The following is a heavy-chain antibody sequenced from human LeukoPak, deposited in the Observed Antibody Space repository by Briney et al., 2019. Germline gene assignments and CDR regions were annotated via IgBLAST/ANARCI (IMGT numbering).Heavy chain of an antibody. CDR3: ARDNSGYIGGPFDY. V-gene: IGHV1-69*04. Sequence: SVKVSCKASGGTFSSYAISWVRQAPGQGLEWMGRIIPILGIANYAQKFQGRVTITADKSTSTAYMELSSLRSEDTAVYYCARDNSGYIGGPFDYWGQGTLVTVSS. J-gene: IGHJ4*02. CDR2: IIPILGIA. CDR1: GGTFSSYA. D-gene: IGHD5-12*01.